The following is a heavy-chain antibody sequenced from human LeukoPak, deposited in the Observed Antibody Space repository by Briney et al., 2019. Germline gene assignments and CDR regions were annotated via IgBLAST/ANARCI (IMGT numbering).Heavy chain of an antibody. Sequence: GGSLRLSCAVSGFAVSTNFMSWVRQAPGKGLECVSLIYTGGSTYSADSVKGRFTISRDNSKYTLYLQMDSLRAEDTAVYYCARVHDFWSGSRRDDALDIWGQGTLVTVSS. D-gene: IGHD3-3*01. CDR2: IYTGGST. CDR1: GFAVSTNF. V-gene: IGHV3-53*01. CDR3: ARVHDFWSGSRRDDALDI. J-gene: IGHJ3*02.